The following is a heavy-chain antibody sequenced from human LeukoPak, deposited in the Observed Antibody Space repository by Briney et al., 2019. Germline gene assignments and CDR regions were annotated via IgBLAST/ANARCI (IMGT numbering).Heavy chain of an antibody. D-gene: IGHD3-10*01. CDR2: IYYTGST. V-gene: IGHV4-59*01. Sequence: PSETLSLTCTVSGDSISSYYWNWIRQPPGKGLEWIGYIYYTGSTNYNPSLKSRVTISVDTSKNQFSLKLSSVTAADTAVYYCARDPAPPMVRGVIGVSGAFDIWGQGTMVTVSS. CDR3: ARDPAPPMVRGVIGVSGAFDI. CDR1: GDSISSYY. J-gene: IGHJ3*02.